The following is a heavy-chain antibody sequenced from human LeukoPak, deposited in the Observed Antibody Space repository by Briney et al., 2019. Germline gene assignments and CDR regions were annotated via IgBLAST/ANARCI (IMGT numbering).Heavy chain of an antibody. J-gene: IGHJ5*02. CDR2: IYYSGST. D-gene: IGHD3-10*01. CDR1: GGSISSYY. CDR3: TRDRPSPNLWFGVRRPSWWFDP. Sequence: SETLSLTCTVSGGSISSYYWSWIRQPPGKGLEWIGYIYYSGSTNYNPSLKSRVTISVDTSKNQFSLKLSSVTAADTAVYYCTRDRPSPNLWFGVRRPSWWFDPWGQGTLVTVFS. V-gene: IGHV4-59*01.